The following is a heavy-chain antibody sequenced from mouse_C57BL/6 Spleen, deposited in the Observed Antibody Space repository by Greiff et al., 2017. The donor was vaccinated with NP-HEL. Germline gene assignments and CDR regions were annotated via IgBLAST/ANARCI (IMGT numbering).Heavy chain of an antibody. Sequence: VQLQQSGAELVRPGSSVKLSCKASGYTFTSYWMHWVKQRPIQGLEWIGNIDPSDSETHYNQKFKDKATLTVDKSSSTAYMQLSSLTSEDSAVYYCAREGVRGPFAYWGQGTLVTVSA. CDR3: AREGVRGPFAY. J-gene: IGHJ3*01. D-gene: IGHD2-2*01. CDR1: GYTFTSYW. CDR2: IDPSDSET. V-gene: IGHV1-52*01.